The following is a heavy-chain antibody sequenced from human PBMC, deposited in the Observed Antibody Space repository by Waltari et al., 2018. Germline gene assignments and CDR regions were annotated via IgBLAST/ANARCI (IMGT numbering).Heavy chain of an antibody. CDR3: ARRYGDSDLPIDYYGMDV. V-gene: IGHV4-59*01. Sequence: QVQLQESGPGLVKPSETLSLTCTVSGGSISSYYWRWIRQPPGQGLEWIGYIYYSGSTNYNPSLKSRVTISVDTSKNQFSLKLSSVTAADTAVYYCARRYGDSDLPIDYYGMDVWGQGTTVTVSS. J-gene: IGHJ6*02. CDR2: IYYSGST. D-gene: IGHD4-17*01. CDR1: GGSISSYY.